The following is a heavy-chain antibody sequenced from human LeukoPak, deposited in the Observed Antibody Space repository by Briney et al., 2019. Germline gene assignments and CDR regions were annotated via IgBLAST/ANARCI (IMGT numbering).Heavy chain of an antibody. CDR3: AITYCGSTTCHDAFDL. CDR2: IRFDGSDE. Sequence: GGSLRLSCAASGFTFSSYGMHWDRQAPGKGLEWVAFIRFDGSDEYYTDSVKGRFTISRDNSKNTLYLRMDSLRAEDTALYSCAITYCGSTTCHDAFDLWGQGTMVTVSS. V-gene: IGHV3-30*02. J-gene: IGHJ3*01. D-gene: IGHD2-2*01. CDR1: GFTFSSYG.